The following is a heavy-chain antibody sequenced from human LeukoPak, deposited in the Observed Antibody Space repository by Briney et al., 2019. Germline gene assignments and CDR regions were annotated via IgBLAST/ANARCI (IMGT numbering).Heavy chain of an antibody. Sequence: GASVKVSCKASGGTSSSYAISWVRQAPGQGLEWMGRIIPILGIANYAQKLQGRVTMTTDTSTSTAYMELRSLRSDDTAVYYCARDLGNWNYFNFDYWGQGTLVTVSS. CDR1: GGTSSSYA. V-gene: IGHV1-69*04. CDR3: ARDLGNWNYFNFDY. D-gene: IGHD1-7*01. J-gene: IGHJ4*02. CDR2: IIPILGIA.